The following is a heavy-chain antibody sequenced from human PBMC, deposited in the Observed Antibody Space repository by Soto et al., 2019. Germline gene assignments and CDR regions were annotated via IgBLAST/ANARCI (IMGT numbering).Heavy chain of an antibody. CDR2: SVSVTSGGTT. J-gene: IGHJ4*02. V-gene: IGHV3-15*04. CDR3: ASIYCSGGSCYRRYYYYMDVWGIISPTHDH. D-gene: IGHD2-15*01. CDR1: GFTFSDHY. Sequence: PGGSLRLSCAASGFTFSDHYMDWVRQAPGEGLEWVGRSVSVTSGGTTHYAASVQGRFTISRDNAKDMLYLQMNSLKAEDTAVYYCASIYCSGGSCYRRYYYYMDVWGIISPTHDHWGQGTLVTVSS.